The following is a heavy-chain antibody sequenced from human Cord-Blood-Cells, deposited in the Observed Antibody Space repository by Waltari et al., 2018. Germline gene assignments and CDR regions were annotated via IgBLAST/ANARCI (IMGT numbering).Heavy chain of an antibody. CDR3: ARVPGITGTPDV. V-gene: IGHV1-2*02. CDR2: INPNSGGT. D-gene: IGHD1-20*01. CDR1: GYTFTGSY. J-gene: IGHJ6*04. Sequence: QVQLVQSGAEVKKPGASVKVSCKACGYTFTGSYMHWVQQAPGQGLVWMGWINPNSGGTNYAQKFQGRVTMTRDTSISTAYMELSRLRSDDTAVYYCARVPGITGTPDVWGKGTTVTVSS.